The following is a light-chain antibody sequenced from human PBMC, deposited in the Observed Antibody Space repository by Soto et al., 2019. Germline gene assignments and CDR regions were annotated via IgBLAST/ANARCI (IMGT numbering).Light chain of an antibody. J-gene: IGKJ4*01. CDR3: QQGDSFPFT. CDR1: QDISSW. Sequence: DIQITQSPSSVSASVGDRGTITCRASQDISSWVAWYQQKPGKAPKLLISAASSLQSGVPRRFSGSGSGTDFTLVISSLQAEDFATYFCQQGDSFPFTFGGGTKVDIK. V-gene: IGKV1-12*01. CDR2: AAS.